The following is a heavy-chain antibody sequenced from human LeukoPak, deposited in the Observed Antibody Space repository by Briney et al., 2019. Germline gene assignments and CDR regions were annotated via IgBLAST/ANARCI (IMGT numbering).Heavy chain of an antibody. CDR3: ARLKAVAGTLNYFDY. J-gene: IGHJ4*02. CDR1: GFTFDDYA. Sequence: GRSLRLSCAASGFTFDDYAMHWVRQAPGKGLEWVSGISWNSGNMGYADSVKGRFTISRDNPKNTLYLQMDSLRAEDTAVYYCARLKAVAGTLNYFDYWGQGTLVTVSS. CDR2: ISWNSGNM. V-gene: IGHV3-9*01. D-gene: IGHD6-19*01.